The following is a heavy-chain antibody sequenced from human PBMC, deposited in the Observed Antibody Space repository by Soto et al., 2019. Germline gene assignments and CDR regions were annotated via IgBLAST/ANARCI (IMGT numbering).Heavy chain of an antibody. CDR3: AKDVQLLRIMYYFDY. J-gene: IGHJ4*02. V-gene: IGHV3-23*01. CDR1: GLTFSSYA. Sequence: GGSPRLCCAASGLTFSSYAMGWVRQATGKGMEWVSAISGSGGSTYYADSVKGRFTISRDNSKNTLYLQMNSLRAEDTAVYYCAKDVQLLRIMYYFDYWGQGNLVTVS. CDR2: ISGSGGST. D-gene: IGHD1-26*01.